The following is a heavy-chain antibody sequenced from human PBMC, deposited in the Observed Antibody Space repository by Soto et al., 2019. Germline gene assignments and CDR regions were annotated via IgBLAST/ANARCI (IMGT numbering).Heavy chain of an antibody. CDR1: GFTFSRYA. J-gene: IGHJ6*02. CDR2: ISGSGSSI. D-gene: IGHD3-10*01. Sequence: PGGSLRLSCAASGFTFSRYAMRWVRQAPGKGLECVSSISGSGSSIHYADSVKGRFTTSRDNSKNTLYLQMNSLRAEDTAVYYCAKAGGYYDYYNMDVWGQGTTVTVS. CDR3: AKAGGYYDYYNMDV. V-gene: IGHV3-23*01.